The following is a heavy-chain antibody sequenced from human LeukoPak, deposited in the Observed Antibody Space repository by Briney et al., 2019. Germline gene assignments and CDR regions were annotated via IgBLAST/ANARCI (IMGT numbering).Heavy chain of an antibody. V-gene: IGHV3-30*14. CDR3: ARQGDTGSWYFDY. CDR2: ISYDGSNK. J-gene: IGHJ4*02. Sequence: PGGSLRLSCAASGFTFSSYWMHWVRQAPGKGLEWVAVISYDGSNKYYADSVKGQVTISRDNSKSTLYLQMDSLRAGDTAVYYCARQGDTGSWYFDYWGQGTLVTVSS. CDR1: GFTFSSYW. D-gene: IGHD2-21*02.